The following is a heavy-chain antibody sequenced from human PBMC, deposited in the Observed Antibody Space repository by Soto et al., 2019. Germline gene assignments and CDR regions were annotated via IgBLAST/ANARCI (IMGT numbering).Heavy chain of an antibody. J-gene: IGHJ6*02. CDR2: IIPIFGTA. V-gene: IGHV1-69*12. D-gene: IGHD3-16*01. Sequence: QVQLVQSGAEVKKPGSSVKVSCKASGGTFSSYAISWVRQAPGQGLEWMGGIIPIFGTADYAQKFQGRVAMTADASTSTAYMEVSSLRSEDTAVYYGASAWGPSYYCGRDVWGRGATVSVSS. CDR1: GGTFSSYA. CDR3: ASAWGPSYYCGRDV.